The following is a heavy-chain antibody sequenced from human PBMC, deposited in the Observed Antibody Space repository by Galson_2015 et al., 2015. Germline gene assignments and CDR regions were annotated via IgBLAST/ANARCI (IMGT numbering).Heavy chain of an antibody. CDR3: ARDRVGFRGVSEQDG. D-gene: IGHD3-10*01. CDR2: ISSSGSTI. Sequence: SLRLSCAVSGFTFSAYYMSWIRQAPGKGLEWVSCISSSGSTISYADSVEGRFTISRDNAKNSLYLEMNSLRAEDTAVYYCARDRVGFRGVSEQDGWAQGPLVTVSS. CDR1: GFTFSAYY. J-gene: IGHJ4*02. V-gene: IGHV3-11*01.